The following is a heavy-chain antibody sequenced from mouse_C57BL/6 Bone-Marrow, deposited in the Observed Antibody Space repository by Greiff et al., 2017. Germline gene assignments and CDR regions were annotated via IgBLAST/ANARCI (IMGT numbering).Heavy chain of an antibody. CDR3: ARAIYYYGSDY. CDR1: GFTFSSYA. V-gene: IGHV5-4*03. CDR2: ISDGGSYT. J-gene: IGHJ2*01. Sequence: EVKVVESGGGLVKPGGSLKLSCAASGFTFSSYAMSWVRQTPEKRLEWVATISDGGSYTYYPDNVKGRFTISRDNAKNNLYLQMSHLKSEDTAMYYCARAIYYYGSDYWGQGTTLTVSS. D-gene: IGHD1-1*01.